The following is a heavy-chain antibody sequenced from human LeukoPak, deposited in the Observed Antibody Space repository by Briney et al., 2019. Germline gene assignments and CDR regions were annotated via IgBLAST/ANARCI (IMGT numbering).Heavy chain of an antibody. CDR1: GGSIGSSSYY. J-gene: IGHJ4*02. Sequence: SETLSLTCTVSGGSIGSSSYYWGWIRQPPGKGLEWIGSIYYSGSTYYNPSLKSRVTISVDTSKNQFSLKLSSVTAADTAVYYCARSFDSSGWYDLGYWGQGTLVTVSS. D-gene: IGHD6-19*01. CDR2: IYYSGST. V-gene: IGHV4-39*07. CDR3: ARSFDSSGWYDLGY.